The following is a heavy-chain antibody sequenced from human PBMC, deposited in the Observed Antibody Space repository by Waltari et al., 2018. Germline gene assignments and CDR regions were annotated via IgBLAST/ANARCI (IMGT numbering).Heavy chain of an antibody. V-gene: IGHV3-23*01. J-gene: IGHJ4*02. CDR2: IRGSGADT. D-gene: IGHD3-10*01. Sequence: EVQLLESGGGLVQPGGSLRLSCVASGFTFGGYTMTWVRQAPGKGLDWGSTIRGSGADTYYADSVKGRFTISRDNSRDTLYLQMNTLTAGDTAIYYCAKSLGDTYGRYPMDYWGQGTLVTVSS. CDR1: GFTFGGYT. CDR3: AKSLGDTYGRYPMDY.